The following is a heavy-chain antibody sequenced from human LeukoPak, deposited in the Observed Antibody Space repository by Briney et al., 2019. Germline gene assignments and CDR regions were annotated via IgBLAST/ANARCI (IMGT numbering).Heavy chain of an antibody. CDR3: ARGRRTTVPKY. D-gene: IGHD4-11*01. J-gene: IGHJ4*02. CDR2: VSPNSGNT. Sequence: ASVKVSCKASGYIFTDYGVSWVRQAPGQGLEWMGWVSPNSGNTNYPQKFQDRVTMTTDTSTTTAHMELKGLTSDDTAVYYCARGRRTTVPKYWGQGTRVTVSS. V-gene: IGHV1-18*04. CDR1: GYIFTDYG.